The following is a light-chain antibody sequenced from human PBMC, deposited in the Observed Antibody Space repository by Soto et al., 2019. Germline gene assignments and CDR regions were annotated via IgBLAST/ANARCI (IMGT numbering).Light chain of an antibody. CDR1: QTISSW. J-gene: IGKJ1*01. Sequence: DIHMTQSPSTLSGSVGYMFTITCRASQTISSWLAWYQQKQGKAPKLLIYKASTLKSGVPSRLRGSGSGTELTLTISSLKNDDFATYYCQHYNSYSEAFGHGTKVDIK. CDR3: QHYNSYSEA. CDR2: KAS. V-gene: IGKV1-5*03.